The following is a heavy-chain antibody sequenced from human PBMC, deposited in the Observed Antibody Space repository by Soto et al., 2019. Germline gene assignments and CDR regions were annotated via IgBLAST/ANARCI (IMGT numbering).Heavy chain of an antibody. CDR2: INAGNGNT. J-gene: IGHJ6*02. CDR3: ATKEDIRYSSGSYYYYGMDV. CDR1: GYTFTSYA. D-gene: IGHD6-19*01. Sequence: GASVKVSCKASGYTFTSYAMHWVRQAPGQRLEWMGWINAGNGNTKYSQKFQGRVTITRDTSASTAYMELSSLRSEDTAVYYCATKEDIRYSSGSYYYYGMDVWGQGTAVTVSS. V-gene: IGHV1-3*01.